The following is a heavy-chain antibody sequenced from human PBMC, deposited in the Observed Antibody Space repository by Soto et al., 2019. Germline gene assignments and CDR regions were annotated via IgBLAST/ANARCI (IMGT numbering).Heavy chain of an antibody. Sequence: QVQLQESGPGLVKPSETLSLTCTVSGDSVTSGSFYWSWIRHPPGKGLEWIGYVHYTGSTNYNPSLKSRGAISVDTSKNHFSLTLSSVTAADTAVYYCARDRGNFGVVLADFYQYGMDVWGQGTTVTVSS. CDR1: GDSVTSGSFY. J-gene: IGHJ6*02. CDR3: ARDRGNFGVVLADFYQYGMDV. CDR2: VHYTGST. D-gene: IGHD3-3*01. V-gene: IGHV4-61*03.